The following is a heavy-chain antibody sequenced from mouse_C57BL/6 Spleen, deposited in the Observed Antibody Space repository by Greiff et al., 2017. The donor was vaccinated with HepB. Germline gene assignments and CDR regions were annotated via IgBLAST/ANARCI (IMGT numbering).Heavy chain of an antibody. CDR3: AREGDNYALYFDY. D-gene: IGHD1-3*01. CDR2: INPNNGGT. Sequence: EVQLQQSGPELVKPGASVKMPCKASGYTFTDYNMHWVKQSHGQSLEWIGYINPNNGGTSYNQKFKGKATLTVNKSSSTAYMELRSLTSEDSAVYYCAREGDNYALYFDYWGQSTSLTVSS. CDR1: GYTFTDYN. V-gene: IGHV1-22*01. J-gene: IGHJ2*02.